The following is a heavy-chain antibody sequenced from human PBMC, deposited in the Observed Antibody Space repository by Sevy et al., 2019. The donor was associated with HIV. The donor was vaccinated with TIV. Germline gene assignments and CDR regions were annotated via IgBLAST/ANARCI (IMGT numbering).Heavy chain of an antibody. V-gene: IGHV3-48*01. CDR1: GFTFSNFG. CDR2: ISSRGRTI. J-gene: IGHJ4*02. Sequence: GGSLRLSCAVSGFTFSNFGMNWVRQAPGKGLQWVSYISSRGRTIYYVDSVKGRFTISRDNAKNSLYLQMNSLRVDDTAIYYCARDKEGNGNGYFDYWGQGALVTVS. CDR3: ARDKEGNGNGYFDY. D-gene: IGHD3-22*01.